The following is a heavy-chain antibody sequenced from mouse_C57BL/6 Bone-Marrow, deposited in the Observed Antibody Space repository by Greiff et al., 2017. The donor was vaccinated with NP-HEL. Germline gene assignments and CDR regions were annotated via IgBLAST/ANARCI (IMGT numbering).Heavy chain of an antibody. Sequence: EVNVVESGGGLVQSGRSLRLSCATSGFTFSDFYMEWVRQAPGKGLAWIAASRNKANDYTTEYSATVKGRFIVSRDTSQSILYLPMNALGAEDTAIYCCAKDATGHFDYWGQGTTLTVSS. V-gene: IGHV7-1*01. D-gene: IGHD4-1*01. J-gene: IGHJ2*01. CDR2: SRNKANDYTT. CDR1: GFTFSDFY. CDR3: AKDATGHFDY.